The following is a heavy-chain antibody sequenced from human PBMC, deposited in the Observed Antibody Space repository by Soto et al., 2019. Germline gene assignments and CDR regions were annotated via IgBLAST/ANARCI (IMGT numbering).Heavy chain of an antibody. CDR1: GFTFDSYA. CDR2: ISGSGDNT. Sequence: GGSLRLSCAASGFTFDSYAMNWVRQAPGKGLEWVSTISGSGDNTYYADSVKGRFTISRDNSKNMMYLQMNSLRAEDTAVYYCAKNRGLQYYFDYWGQGTLVTVSS. CDR3: AKNRGLQYYFDY. V-gene: IGHV3-23*01. J-gene: IGHJ4*02.